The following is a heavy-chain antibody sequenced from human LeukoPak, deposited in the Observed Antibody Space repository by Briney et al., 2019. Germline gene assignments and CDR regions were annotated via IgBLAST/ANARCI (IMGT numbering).Heavy chain of an antibody. D-gene: IGHD6-19*01. CDR2: ISGSGGST. Sequence: GGSLRLSCAASGFTFSSYAMSWVRQAPGKGLEWVSAISGSGGSTYYADSVKGRFTISRDNSKNTLYLQMNSLRAEDTAVYYCAKVTRGLYSSGSEYYFDYWGQGTLVTVSS. CDR1: GFTFSSYA. CDR3: AKVTRGLYSSGSEYYFDY. V-gene: IGHV3-23*01. J-gene: IGHJ4*02.